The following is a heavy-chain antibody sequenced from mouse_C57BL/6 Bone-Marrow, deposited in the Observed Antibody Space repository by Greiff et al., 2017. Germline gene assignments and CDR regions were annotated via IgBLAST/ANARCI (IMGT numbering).Heavy chain of an antibody. CDR3: ASPLLDY. J-gene: IGHJ3*01. CDR2: IATANGNT. Sequence: VQLQQSVAELVRPGASVKLSCTASGFNIKNTYMHWVKQRPEQGLEWIGRIATANGNTKYAPKFQGKATLTADTSSNTAYLQLSILTSEDTAIYYCASPLLDYWGQGTLVTVSA. V-gene: IGHV14-3*01. CDR1: GFNIKNTY.